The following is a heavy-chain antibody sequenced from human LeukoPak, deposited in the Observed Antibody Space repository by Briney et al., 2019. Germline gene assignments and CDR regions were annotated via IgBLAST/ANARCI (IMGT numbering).Heavy chain of an antibody. V-gene: IGHV6-1*01. CDR3: ARGDGPIHGRYYFDY. Sequence: SQTLSLTCAISGDSVSGKSVAWNWIRQSPSRGLEWLGRTFYRSKWSSEYATSMKGRININPDTSKNQFSLQLISVTPEDTAVYYCARGDGPIHGRYYFDYWGQGTLITVSS. J-gene: IGHJ4*02. CDR2: TFYRSKWSS. D-gene: IGHD3-10*01. CDR1: GDSVSGKSVA.